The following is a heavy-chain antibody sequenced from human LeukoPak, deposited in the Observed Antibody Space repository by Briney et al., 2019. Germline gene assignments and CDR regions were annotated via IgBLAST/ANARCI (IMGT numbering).Heavy chain of an antibody. D-gene: IGHD2-2*01. V-gene: IGHV1-69*01. CDR1: GGTFSSYA. Sequence: SSVKVSCKASGGTFSSYAISWVRQAPGQGLEWMGGIIPIFGTANYAQKFQGRVTITADESTSTAYMELSSLRSEDTAVYYCARDASVAQLLSGYFQHWGQGTLVTVSS. J-gene: IGHJ1*01. CDR2: IIPIFGTA. CDR3: ARDASVAQLLSGYFQH.